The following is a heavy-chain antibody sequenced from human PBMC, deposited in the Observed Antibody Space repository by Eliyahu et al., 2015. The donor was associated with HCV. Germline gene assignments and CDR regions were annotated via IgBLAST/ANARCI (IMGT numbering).Heavy chain of an antibody. CDR2: VHLSGST. V-gene: IGHV4-59*01. D-gene: IGHD6-19*01. Sequence: QVQLQESGPGLVKPSETLSLTCTVSGGXISSYYWSGIRQFPGKGLEXIGXVHLSGSTXHNPSLKSRVTISLDTSKNHFSLRLSSVTAADTAVYYCASGGGGITVAGTGGWFDPWGQGTLVTVSS. J-gene: IGHJ5*02. CDR1: GGXISSYY. CDR3: ASGGGGITVAGTGGWFDP.